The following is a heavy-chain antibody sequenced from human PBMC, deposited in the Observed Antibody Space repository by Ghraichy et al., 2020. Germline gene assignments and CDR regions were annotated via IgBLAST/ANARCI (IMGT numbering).Heavy chain of an antibody. J-gene: IGHJ4*02. V-gene: IGHV4-59*01. D-gene: IGHD3-3*01. Sequence: SETLSLTCTVSGGSISSYYWSWIRQPPGKGLEWIGYIYYSGSTNYNPSLKSRVTISVDTSKNQFSLKLSSVTAVDTAVYYCARGYYDFWSGPNPGYFDYWGQGTLVTVSS. CDR3: ARGYYDFWSGPNPGYFDY. CDR1: GGSISSYY. CDR2: IYYSGST.